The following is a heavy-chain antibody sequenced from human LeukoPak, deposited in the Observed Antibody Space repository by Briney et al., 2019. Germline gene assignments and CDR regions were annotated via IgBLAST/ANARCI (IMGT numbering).Heavy chain of an antibody. J-gene: IGHJ4*02. CDR2: IYTSGST. CDR1: GGSISSYY. CDR3: ATWQQLVGSFDH. Sequence: SETLSLTCTVSGGSISSYYWSWIRQPAGKGLEWIGRIYTSGSTNYNPSLKGRVTMSVDTSKNQFSLKLSSVTAADTAVYYCATWQQLVGSFDHWGQGTLVTVSS. V-gene: IGHV4-4*07. D-gene: IGHD6-13*01.